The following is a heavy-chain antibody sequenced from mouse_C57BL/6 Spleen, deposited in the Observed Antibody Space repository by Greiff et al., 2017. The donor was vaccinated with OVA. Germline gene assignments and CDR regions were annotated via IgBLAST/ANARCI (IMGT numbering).Heavy chain of an antibody. J-gene: IGHJ2*01. CDR2: IYPRSGNT. Sequence: QVQLQQSGAELARPGASVKLSCKASGYTFTSYGISWVKQRTGQGLEWIGEIYPRSGNTYYNEKFKGKATLTADKSSSTSYMVLRSLTSEDSAVDFCAREKVYGSSRYFDYWGKGTTLTVSS. CDR3: AREKVYGSSRYFDY. V-gene: IGHV1-81*01. D-gene: IGHD1-1*01. CDR1: GYTFTSYG.